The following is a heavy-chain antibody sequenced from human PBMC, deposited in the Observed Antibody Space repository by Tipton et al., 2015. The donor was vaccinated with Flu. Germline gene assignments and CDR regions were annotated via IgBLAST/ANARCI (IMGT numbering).Heavy chain of an antibody. CDR1: GFTFSSYA. CDR2: ISYDGSNK. D-gene: IGHD1-7*01. J-gene: IGHJ4*02. V-gene: IGHV3-30*01. Sequence: SLRLSCAASGFTFSSYAMHWVGQAPGKGLEWVAVISYDGSNKYYADSVKGRFTISRDNSKNKLYLQMNSLRAEDTAVYYCARGRGELRTGVDYWGQGTLVTVSS. CDR3: ARGRGELRTGVDY.